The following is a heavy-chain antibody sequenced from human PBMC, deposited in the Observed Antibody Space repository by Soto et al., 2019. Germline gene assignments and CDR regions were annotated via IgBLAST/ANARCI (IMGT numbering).Heavy chain of an antibody. CDR3: ARGGSSASLCNWFDP. CDR1: GFIFSSYA. CDR2: ISGSGGST. V-gene: IGHV3-23*01. Sequence: HPGGSLRLSCAASGFIFSSYAMSWVRQAPGKGLEWVSAISGSGGSTYYADSVKGRFTISRDNSKNTLYLQLSSLRAEDTAVYYCARGGSSASLCNWFDPWGQGTLVTVSS. D-gene: IGHD1-26*01. J-gene: IGHJ5*02.